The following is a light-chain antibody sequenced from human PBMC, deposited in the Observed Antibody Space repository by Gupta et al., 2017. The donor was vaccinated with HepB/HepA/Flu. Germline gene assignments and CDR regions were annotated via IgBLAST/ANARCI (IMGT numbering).Light chain of an antibody. J-gene: IGLJ1*01. CDR3: CSYAGINNYV. V-gene: IGLV2-8*01. CDR2: EVN. Sequence: QSALPQPPSASGSPGQSVTISCTGTNSDVGAYNYVSWFQQHPGKAPKLMIYEVNKRPSGVPDRFSGSKSGNTASLTVSGLQADDEADYYCCSYAGINNYVFGTGTEVTVL. CDR1: NSDVGAYNY.